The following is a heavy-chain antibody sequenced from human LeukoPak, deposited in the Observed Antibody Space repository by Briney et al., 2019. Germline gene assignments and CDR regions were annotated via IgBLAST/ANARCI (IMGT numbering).Heavy chain of an antibody. CDR1: GYTFTGYY. D-gene: IGHD6-6*01. CDR2: INPNSGGT. J-gene: IGHJ4*02. V-gene: IGHV1-2*02. CDR3: ARAGSIAARPSLLSSFDY. Sequence: ASVKVSCKASGYTFTGYYMHWVRQAPGQGLEWMGWINPNSGGTNYAQKFQGRVTMTRDTSISTAYMELSRLRSDDTAVYYCARAGSIAARPSLLSSFDYWGQGTLATVSS.